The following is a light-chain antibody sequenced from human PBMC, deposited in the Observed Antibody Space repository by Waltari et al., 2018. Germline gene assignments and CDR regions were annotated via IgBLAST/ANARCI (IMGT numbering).Light chain of an antibody. J-gene: IGLJ3*02. CDR1: SGHSSNT. CDR3: QTGGHGTWV. V-gene: IGLV4-69*01. Sequence: QLVLTQSPSASASLGASVKPTGTLSSGHSSNTTAWLPQQPEKARRYLMKVNSDGSHSKGDDIPDRFSGSSSGAERYLTISSVQSEDEADYYCQTGGHGTWVFGGGTTLTVL. CDR2: VNSDGSH.